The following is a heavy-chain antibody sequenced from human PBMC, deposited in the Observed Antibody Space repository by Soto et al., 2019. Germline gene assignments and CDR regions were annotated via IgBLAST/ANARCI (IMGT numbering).Heavy chain of an antibody. D-gene: IGHD1-26*01. V-gene: IGHV3-74*01. CDR3: ERGDRGAFDL. Sequence: EVQLVESGGGLVRPGGSLRLSCAASGFTFSYYWMHWVRQAPGKGLVWVSRIHSDGSSTTYADFVKGRFIISRDNARKKVDLQMNSVRVEDTDVYYCERGDRGAFDLWGQGTVVTVSS. CDR2: IHSDGSST. J-gene: IGHJ3*01. CDR1: GFTFSYYW.